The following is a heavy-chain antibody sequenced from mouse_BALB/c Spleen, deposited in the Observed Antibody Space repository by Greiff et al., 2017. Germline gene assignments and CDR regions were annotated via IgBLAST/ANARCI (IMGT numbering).Heavy chain of an antibody. CDR3: AKHTYYGSSYAMDY. CDR1: GFSLTDYG. CDR2: IWGGGST. D-gene: IGHD1-1*01. Sequence: VQGVESGPGLVAPSQSLSITCTVSGFSLTDYGVSWIRQPPGKGLEWLGVIWGGGSTYYNSALKSRLSISKDNSKSQVFLKMNSLQTDDTAMYYCAKHTYYGSSYAMDYWGQGTSVTVSS. V-gene: IGHV2-6-5*01. J-gene: IGHJ4*01.